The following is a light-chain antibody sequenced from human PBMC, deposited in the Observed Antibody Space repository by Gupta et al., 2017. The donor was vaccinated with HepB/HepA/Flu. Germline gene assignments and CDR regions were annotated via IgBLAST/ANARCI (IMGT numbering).Light chain of an antibody. CDR3: QSYDSSLRGVV. CDR2: DNS. CDR1: STNIGAGYD. Sequence: QSVLTQPPSVSGAPGPRVTISCTGGSTNIGAGYDVHWYQQLPGPAPKLLIYDNSNRPSGVPDRFSGSKSGTSASLAITGLQAEDEADYYCQSYDSSLRGVVFGTGTKVTVL. V-gene: IGLV1-40*01. J-gene: IGLJ1*01.